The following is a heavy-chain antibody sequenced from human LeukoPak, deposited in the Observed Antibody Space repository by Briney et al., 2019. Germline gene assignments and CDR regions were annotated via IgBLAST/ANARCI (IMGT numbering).Heavy chain of an antibody. Sequence: GGSLRLSCAASGFPFNNYWMHWVRQAPGKGLVWVSSINTDGRTTRYAASVQGRFTISRDNAKNTLYLQMNSLRVDDTAVYYCARAGASGWYAAGWFDPWGQGTLVTVSS. CDR1: GFPFNNYW. V-gene: IGHV3-74*01. J-gene: IGHJ5*02. CDR3: ARAGASGWYAAGWFDP. D-gene: IGHD6-19*01. CDR2: INTDGRTT.